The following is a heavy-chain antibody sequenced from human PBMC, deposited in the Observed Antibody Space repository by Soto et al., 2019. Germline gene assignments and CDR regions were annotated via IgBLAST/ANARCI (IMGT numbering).Heavy chain of an antibody. CDR2: ISGSGGST. J-gene: IGHJ2*01. CDR3: AKDISYGCNFDDWYFDL. D-gene: IGHD4-17*01. CDR1: GFTFSSYA. Sequence: EVQLLESGGGLVQPGGSLRLSCAASGFTFSSYAMSWVRQAPGKGLEWVSAISGSGGSTYYADSVKGRFTISRDNSKNTLYLQMNSLRAEDTAVYYCAKDISYGCNFDDWYFDLWGRGTLVTVSS. V-gene: IGHV3-23*01.